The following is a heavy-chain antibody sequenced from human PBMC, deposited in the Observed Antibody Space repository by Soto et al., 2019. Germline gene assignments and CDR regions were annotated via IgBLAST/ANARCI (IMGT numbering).Heavy chain of an antibody. CDR2: IIPIFGTA. Sequence: QVQLVQSGAEVKKPGSSVKVSCKASGGTFSSYAISWVRQAPGQGLEWMGEIIPIFGTANYAQKFQGRVTIPADDTTSTADMELSSLRSEDTAVYYCARDRGPSSGYYPYWFDPWGQGTLVTVSS. J-gene: IGHJ5*02. CDR3: ARDRGPSSGYYPYWFDP. D-gene: IGHD3-22*01. V-gene: IGHV1-69*12. CDR1: GGTFSSYA.